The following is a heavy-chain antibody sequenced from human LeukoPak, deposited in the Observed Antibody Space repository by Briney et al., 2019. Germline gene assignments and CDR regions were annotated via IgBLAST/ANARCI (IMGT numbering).Heavy chain of an antibody. Sequence: SETLSLTCTVSGGSISSGSYYWSWIRQPPGKGLEWIGDIYYSGSTNYNPSLKSRVTISVDTSKNQFSLKLSSVTAADTAVYYCARVRHYDSSGYYYVDYYYGMDVWGQGTTVTVSS. J-gene: IGHJ6*02. CDR3: ARVRHYDSSGYYYVDYYYGMDV. CDR1: GGSISSGSYY. CDR2: IYYSGST. V-gene: IGHV4-61*01. D-gene: IGHD3-22*01.